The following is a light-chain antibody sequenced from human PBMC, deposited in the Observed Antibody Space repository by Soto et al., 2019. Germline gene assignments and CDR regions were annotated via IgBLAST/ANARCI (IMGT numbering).Light chain of an antibody. CDR1: SGDIGDYKY. Sequence: QLVLTQPASVSGSPGQSITISCTGSSGDIGDYKYVSWYKQHPGKAPKLMIYDVSNRPSGVSNRFSASKSGNTASLTISGLQAEDEADYYCSSYTSTNVVIFGGGTKLTVL. J-gene: IGLJ2*01. V-gene: IGLV2-14*01. CDR3: SSYTSTNVVI. CDR2: DVS.